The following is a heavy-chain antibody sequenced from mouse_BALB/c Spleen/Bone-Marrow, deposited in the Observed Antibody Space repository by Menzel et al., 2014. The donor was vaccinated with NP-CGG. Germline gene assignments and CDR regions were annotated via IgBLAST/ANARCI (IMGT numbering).Heavy chain of an antibody. V-gene: IGHV5-9-2*01. D-gene: IGHD2-4*01. CDR2: ISGGGSYT. CDR1: GFSFNSYG. J-gene: IGHJ3*01. Sequence: EVQRVESGGGLVKSGGSLKLSCAASGFSFNSYGMSWVRQTPEKRLEWVATISGGGSYTFYPDSMKGRFTISRDNAKNNLYLQLSSLRSEDTALYYCARHAYYDQTEVSFVYWGQGTLVTVSA. CDR3: ARHAYYDQTEVSFVY.